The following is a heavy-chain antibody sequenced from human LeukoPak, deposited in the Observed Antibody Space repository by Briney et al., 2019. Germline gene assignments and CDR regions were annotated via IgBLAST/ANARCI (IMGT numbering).Heavy chain of an antibody. Sequence: GGSLRLSCAASGFTFSSYAMSWVRQAPGMGLEWVSAISGSGGSTYYADSVKGRFTISRDNSKNTLYLQMNSLRAEDTAVYYCAKDRVAAAGMWSFDPWGQGTLVTVSS. J-gene: IGHJ5*02. CDR1: GFTFSSYA. D-gene: IGHD6-13*01. V-gene: IGHV3-23*01. CDR3: AKDRVAAAGMWSFDP. CDR2: ISGSGGST.